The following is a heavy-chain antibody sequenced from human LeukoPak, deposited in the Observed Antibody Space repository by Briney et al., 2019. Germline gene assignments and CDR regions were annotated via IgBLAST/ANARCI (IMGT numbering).Heavy chain of an antibody. J-gene: IGHJ4*02. CDR1: GDSVSNGNYY. CDR2: IYYSGST. CDR3: ARSQNYYGSGDY. Sequence: SETLSLTCTVSGDSVSNGNYYWSWLRQPPGKALEWIGYIYYSGSTYYNPSLEGRVTISADTSKNQFSVKLRSVTAADTAVYYCARSQNYYGSGDYWSQGTLVTVSS. D-gene: IGHD3-10*01. V-gene: IGHV4-61*01.